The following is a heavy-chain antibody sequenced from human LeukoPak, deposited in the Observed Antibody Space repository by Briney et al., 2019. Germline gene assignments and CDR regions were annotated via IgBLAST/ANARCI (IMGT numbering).Heavy chain of an antibody. CDR3: AKISVDYYDSSGSPDY. CDR1: GFTFRSYG. CDR2: IWNDGSDK. Sequence: GGSLRLSCAASGFTFRSYGMHWVRQAPGKGLEWVAIIWNDGSDKYYADSVKGRFTISRDNSKNTLYLQMNSLRAEDTAVYYCAKISVDYYDSSGSPDYWGQGTLVTVSS. V-gene: IGHV3-33*06. J-gene: IGHJ4*02. D-gene: IGHD3-22*01.